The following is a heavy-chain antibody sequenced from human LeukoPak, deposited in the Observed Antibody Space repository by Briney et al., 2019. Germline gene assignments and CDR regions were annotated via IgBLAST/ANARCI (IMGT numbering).Heavy chain of an antibody. D-gene: IGHD3-22*01. J-gene: IGHJ6*02. CDR1: GYTFAAYY. V-gene: IGHV1-46*01. CDR2: INPSGGST. Sequence: ASVKVSCKATGYTFAAYYMHWVRQAPGQGLEWMGIINPSGGSTSYAQKFQGRVTMTRDTSTSTVYMELSSLRSEDTAVYYCARDGETYYYESSGRARGMDVWGQGTRSPSP. CDR3: ARDGETYYYESSGRARGMDV.